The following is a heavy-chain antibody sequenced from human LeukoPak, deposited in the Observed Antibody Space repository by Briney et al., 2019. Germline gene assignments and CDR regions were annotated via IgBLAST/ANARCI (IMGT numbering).Heavy chain of an antibody. CDR3: ARVPWVPRYFDS. Sequence: GGSLRLSCAASGFTFTCCGMSCVPQTPGKGLEWLASIKQDGREKFYADSVKCRFTISRDNAKNSLYLQVNSLRAEDTAVYLCARVPWVPRYFDSWGQGVLVTVSS. J-gene: IGHJ4*02. CDR2: IKQDGREK. D-gene: IGHD1-1*01. V-gene: IGHV3-7*01. CDR1: GFTFTCCG.